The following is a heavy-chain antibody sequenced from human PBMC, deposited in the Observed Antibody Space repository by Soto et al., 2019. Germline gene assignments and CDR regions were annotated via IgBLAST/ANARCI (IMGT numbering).Heavy chain of an antibody. D-gene: IGHD1-1*01. CDR3: AKSTTGTRWWFDP. J-gene: IGHJ5*02. V-gene: IGHV1-18*01. CDR1: GYTFTSYH. CDR2: ISAYNGNT. Sequence: ASVKVSCKASGYTFTSYHITWVRQAPGQGLEWMGWISAYNGNTNYAQNFQGRVSMTTDSSTTTAYMELSSLRSEDTAVYYCAKSTTGTRWWFDPWGQGTLVTVSS.